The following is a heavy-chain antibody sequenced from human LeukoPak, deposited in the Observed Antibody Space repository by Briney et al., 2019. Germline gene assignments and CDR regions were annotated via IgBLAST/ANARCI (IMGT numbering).Heavy chain of an antibody. CDR1: GFTFSSYA. V-gene: IGHV3-23*01. D-gene: IGHD1-1*01. CDR3: AKFSRNNWAPGLIDY. Sequence: GGSLRLSCAASGFTFSSYAMSGVRQAPGKGLEGASAISGSCCSTYYADSVKGRSITSNDNSKTTLYLQMNSLTAEDTAVYYSAKFSRNNWAPGLIDYWGQGTLITASS. J-gene: IGHJ4*02. CDR2: ISGSCCST.